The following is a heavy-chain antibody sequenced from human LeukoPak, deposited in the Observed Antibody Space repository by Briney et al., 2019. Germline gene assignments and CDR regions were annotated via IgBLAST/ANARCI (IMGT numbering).Heavy chain of an antibody. CDR3: ARRAYYYDSSGYYYPGYPFDI. CDR2: IYYSGST. V-gene: IGHV4-39*01. CDR1: GGSISSSSYY. D-gene: IGHD3-22*01. Sequence: SVTLSLTCTVSGGSISSSSYYWGWIRQPPGKGLEWIGSIYYSGSTYYNPSLKSRVTISVDTSKNQFSLKLSSVTAADTAVYYCARRAYYYDSSGYYYPGYPFDIWGQGTMVTVSS. J-gene: IGHJ3*02.